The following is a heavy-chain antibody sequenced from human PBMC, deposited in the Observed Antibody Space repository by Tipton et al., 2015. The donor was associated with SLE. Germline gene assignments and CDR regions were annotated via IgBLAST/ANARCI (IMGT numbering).Heavy chain of an antibody. CDR3: ARAGGSGGSCAY. CDR1: GYTFASYD. CDR2: ISAYNGNT. D-gene: IGHD2-15*01. V-gene: IGHV1-18*01. Sequence: QLVQSGAEVKKPGASVKVSCKASGYTFASYDINWVRQAPRQGLEWMGWISAYNGNTNLAHGRVTLTTDTSTSTAYMELWSLTSDDTAVYYCARAGGSGGSCAYWGQGTLVTVSS. J-gene: IGHJ4*02.